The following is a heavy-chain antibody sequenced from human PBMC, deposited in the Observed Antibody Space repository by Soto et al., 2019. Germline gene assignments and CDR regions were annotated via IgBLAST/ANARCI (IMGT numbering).Heavy chain of an antibody. D-gene: IGHD3-9*01. CDR2: IIPIFGTA. CDR1: GGTFSISA. Sequence: QVQLVQSGAEVKKSGSSVKVSCKASGGTFSISAISWVRQAPGQGLDWMGGIIPIFGTAKYAQKFQGRITITADASTSTAYMELSSLRSEDTAVYYCAAIVTLVDYWGQGTLVTVSS. V-gene: IGHV1-69*01. J-gene: IGHJ4*02. CDR3: AAIVTLVDY.